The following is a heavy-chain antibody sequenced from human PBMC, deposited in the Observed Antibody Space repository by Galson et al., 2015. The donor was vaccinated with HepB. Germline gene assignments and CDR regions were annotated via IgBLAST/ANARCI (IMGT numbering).Heavy chain of an antibody. CDR1: GYTFTSYG. J-gene: IGHJ6*02. D-gene: IGHD3-9*01. CDR2: ISAYNGNT. Sequence: SVKVSCKASGYTFTSYGISWVRQAPGQGLEWMGWISAYNGNTNYAQKLQGRVTMTTDTSTSTAYMELRSLRSDDTAVYYCARVQYYDIFGGMDVWGQGTTVTVSS. CDR3: ARVQYYDIFGGMDV. V-gene: IGHV1-18*01.